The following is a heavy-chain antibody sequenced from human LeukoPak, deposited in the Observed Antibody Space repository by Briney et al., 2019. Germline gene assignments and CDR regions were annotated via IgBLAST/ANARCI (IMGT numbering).Heavy chain of an antibody. D-gene: IGHD3-9*01. J-gene: IGHJ4*02. CDR1: GFTFSGYA. CDR2: ISGGGGTTYYA. Sequence: GGSLRLSCAASGFTFSGYAMSWVRHSPGKGLEWVSAISGGGGTTYYAYYADSVKGRFTISRDNSKNTLYLLMNSLRAVDTAVYYCAKFYDILTGYIDYWGQGTLVTVSS. CDR3: AKFYDILTGYIDY. V-gene: IGHV3-23*01.